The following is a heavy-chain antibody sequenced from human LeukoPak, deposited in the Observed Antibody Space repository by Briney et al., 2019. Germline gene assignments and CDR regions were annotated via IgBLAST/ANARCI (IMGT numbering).Heavy chain of an antibody. D-gene: IGHD6-13*01. J-gene: IGHJ4*02. CDR3: AKDWTTAGGFDY. CDR1: GFTFSSYS. CDR2: ISSSSSYI. V-gene: IGHV3-21*01. Sequence: GGSLRLSCAASGFTFSSYSMNWVRQAPGKGLEWVSSISSSSSYIYYADSVKGRFTISRDNAKNSLYLQMNSLRAEDTAVYFCAKDWTTAGGFDYWGQGVLVTVSS.